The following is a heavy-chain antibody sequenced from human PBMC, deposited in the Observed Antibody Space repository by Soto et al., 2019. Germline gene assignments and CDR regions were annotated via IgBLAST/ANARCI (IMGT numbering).Heavy chain of an antibody. J-gene: IGHJ6*02. V-gene: IGHV3-23*01. CDR1: GFTFSSYA. D-gene: IGHD2-2*01. Sequence: GGSLRLSCAASGFTFSSYAMSWVRQAPGKGLEWVSAISGSGGSTYYADSVKGRFTISRDNSKNTLYLQMNSLRAEDTAVYYCAKAGYCSSTSCRYYYYGMDVWGQGTTVTVSS. CDR2: ISGSGGST. CDR3: AKAGYCSSTSCRYYYYGMDV.